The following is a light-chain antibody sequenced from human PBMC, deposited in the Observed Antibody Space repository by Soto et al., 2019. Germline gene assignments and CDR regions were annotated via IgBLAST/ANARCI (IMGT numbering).Light chain of an antibody. CDR3: QQYGSSSYT. CDR2: GAS. V-gene: IGKV3-20*01. Sequence: EIVLTQSPGTLSLSPGERATLSCRASQSVSGTYLAWYQQKPGQAPRLLIYGASTRATGIPDRFSGSESGTGFTLTISSLGPEDFAVYYCQQYGSSSYTFGQGTKLEIK. J-gene: IGKJ2*01. CDR1: QSVSGTY.